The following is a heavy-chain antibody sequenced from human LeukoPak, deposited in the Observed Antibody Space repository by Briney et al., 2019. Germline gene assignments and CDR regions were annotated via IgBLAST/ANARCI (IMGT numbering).Heavy chain of an antibody. D-gene: IGHD3-10*01. CDR1: GGTFSSYA. CDR2: IIPIFGTA. CDR3: ARPREQEWILWFGREDWFDP. J-gene: IGHJ5*02. Sequence: SVKVSCKASGGTFSSYAISWVRQAPGQGLEWMGGIIPIFGTANYAQKFQGRVTITADKSTSTAYMELSSLRSEDTAVYYCARPREQEWILWFGREDWFDPWGQGTLVTVSS. V-gene: IGHV1-69*06.